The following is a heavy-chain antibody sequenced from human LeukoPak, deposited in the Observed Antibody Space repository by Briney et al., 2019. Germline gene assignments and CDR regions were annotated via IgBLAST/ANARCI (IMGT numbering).Heavy chain of an antibody. Sequence: GGSLRLSCTASGFDFSSLAMHWVRQAPGKGLEWVTFIQYDGSNENYADSVKGRFTVSRDNSKKTLYLQMNSLRGEDTAVYYCAKDADNDDDYWGQGTLVTVSS. CDR3: AKDADNDDDY. J-gene: IGHJ4*02. D-gene: IGHD1-1*01. CDR2: IQYDGSNE. CDR1: GFDFSSLA. V-gene: IGHV3-30*02.